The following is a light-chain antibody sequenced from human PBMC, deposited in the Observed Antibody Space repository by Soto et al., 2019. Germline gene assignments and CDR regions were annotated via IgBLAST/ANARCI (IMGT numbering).Light chain of an antibody. CDR2: DVS. V-gene: IGLV2-14*01. Sequence: QSALTQPASVSGSPGQSITISCTGTSSDVGGYNYVSWYQQHPGKAPKLMIYDVSNRPSGVSNRFSGSKSGNTASLTISGLQAEDEADSYGSSYTSRSTLHVFGTGTKVTVL. CDR1: SSDVGGYNY. CDR3: SSYTSRSTLHV. J-gene: IGLJ1*01.